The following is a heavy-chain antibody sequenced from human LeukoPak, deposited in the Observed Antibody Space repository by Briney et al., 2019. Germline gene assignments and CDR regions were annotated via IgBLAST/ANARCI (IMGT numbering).Heavy chain of an antibody. CDR1: GFTFSRYA. D-gene: IGHD5-24*01. CDR2: ISSSSSYI. Sequence: PGGSLRLSCAASGFTFSRYAMHWVRQAPGKGLEWVSSISSSSSYIYYADSVKGRFTISRDNAKNSLYLQMNSLRAEDTAVYYCARDQVVGYPVEMATNDAFDIWGQGTMVTVSS. V-gene: IGHV3-21*01. J-gene: IGHJ3*02. CDR3: ARDQVVGYPVEMATNDAFDI.